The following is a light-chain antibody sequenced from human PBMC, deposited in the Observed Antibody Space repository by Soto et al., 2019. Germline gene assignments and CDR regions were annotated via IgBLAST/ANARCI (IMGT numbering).Light chain of an antibody. CDR2: GAS. Sequence: EIVLTQSPGTLSLSPGERATLSCRASQSVSSSYLAWYQQKPGQAPRLLIYGASNRATGIPDRFSGSGSGTDCTLTISRLEPEDFAVYYCQQYGSSPPYTFGQGTKLEIK. CDR1: QSVSSSY. CDR3: QQYGSSPPYT. V-gene: IGKV3-20*01. J-gene: IGKJ2*01.